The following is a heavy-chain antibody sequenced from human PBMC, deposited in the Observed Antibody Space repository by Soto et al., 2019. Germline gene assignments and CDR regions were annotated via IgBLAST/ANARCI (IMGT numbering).Heavy chain of an antibody. D-gene: IGHD2-8*01. CDR2: IIPIFGTA. CDR1: GGTFSSYA. J-gene: IGHJ3*02. V-gene: IGHV1-69*13. Sequence: SVKVSCKASGGTFSSYAISWVRQAPGQGLEWMGGIIPIFGTANYAQKFQGRVTITADESTSTAYMELSSLRSEDTAVYYCARRRSPYCTNGVCASGGAFDIWGQGTTVTVSS. CDR3: ARRRSPYCTNGVCASGGAFDI.